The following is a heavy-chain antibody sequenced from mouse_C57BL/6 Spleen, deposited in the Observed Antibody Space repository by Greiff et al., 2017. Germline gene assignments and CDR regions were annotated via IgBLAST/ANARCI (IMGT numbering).Heavy chain of an antibody. D-gene: IGHD1-1*01. V-gene: IGHV5-9*01. CDR2: ISGGGGNT. Sequence: EVKLVESGGGLVKPGGSLKLSCAASGFTFSSYTMSWVRQTPEKRLEWVATISGGGGNTYYPDSVKGRFTISRDNSKNTLYLNMSSLGSEDAALYYCARQNGSSSAWFAYWGQGTLVTGSA. CDR3: ARQNGSSSAWFAY. CDR1: GFTFSSYT. J-gene: IGHJ3*01.